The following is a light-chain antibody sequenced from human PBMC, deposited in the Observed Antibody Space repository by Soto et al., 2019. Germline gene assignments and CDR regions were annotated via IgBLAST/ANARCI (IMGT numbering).Light chain of an antibody. CDR1: SSNVGSYKL. Sequence: QSALTQPASVSGSPGQSITISCTGTSSNVGSYKLVSWYQQHPGKAPKLMIFEVNKRPSGVSNRFSGSKSGNTASLTISGLKVEDEADYYCCSSGGSHKDVFGTGTKLTVL. J-gene: IGLJ1*01. CDR2: EVN. CDR3: CSSGGSHKDV. V-gene: IGLV2-23*02.